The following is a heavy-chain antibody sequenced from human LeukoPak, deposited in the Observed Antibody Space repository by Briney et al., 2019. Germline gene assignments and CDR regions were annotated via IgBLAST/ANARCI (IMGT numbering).Heavy chain of an antibody. Sequence: SETLSLTCTVSGGSISSGSYYWSWNRQPAGKGLEWIGRIYTSGSTNYNPSLKSRVTISVDTSKNQFSLKLSSVTAADTAVYYCARVTLSGGDFDYWGQGTLVTVSS. CDR2: IYTSGST. CDR3: ARVTLSGGDFDY. J-gene: IGHJ4*02. D-gene: IGHD2-21*01. V-gene: IGHV4-61*02. CDR1: GGSISSGSYY.